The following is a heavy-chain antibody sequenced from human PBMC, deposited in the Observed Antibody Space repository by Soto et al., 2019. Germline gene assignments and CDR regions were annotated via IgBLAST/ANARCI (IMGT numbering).Heavy chain of an antibody. V-gene: IGHV3-9*01. CDR2: ISWNSGSI. J-gene: IGHJ6*03. D-gene: IGHD3-10*01. CDR3: AKDIGILPRYYMDV. Sequence: GGSLRLSCAASGFTFDDYAMHWVRQAPGKGLEWVSGISWNSGSIGYADSVKGRFTISRDNAKNSLYLQMNSLRAEDTALYYCAKDIGILPRYYMDVWGKGTTVTVSS. CDR1: GFTFDDYA.